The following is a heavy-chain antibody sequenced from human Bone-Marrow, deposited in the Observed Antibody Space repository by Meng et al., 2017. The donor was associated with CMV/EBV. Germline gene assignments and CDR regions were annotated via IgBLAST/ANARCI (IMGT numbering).Heavy chain of an antibody. V-gene: IGHV3-15*01. CDR1: GFTISNAW. CDR2: IKSKTDGGKT. CDR3: TTAEDGSPHDCSSTSCYSLPPDY. J-gene: IGHJ4*02. Sequence: GESLKISCAASGFTISNAWMSWVRQAPGKGLEWVGRIKSKTDGGKTDYAAPVKGRFTISRDDSKNTLYLQMNSRKTEDTAVYYCTTAEDGSPHDCSSTSCYSLPPDYWGQGTLVTVSS. D-gene: IGHD2-2*01.